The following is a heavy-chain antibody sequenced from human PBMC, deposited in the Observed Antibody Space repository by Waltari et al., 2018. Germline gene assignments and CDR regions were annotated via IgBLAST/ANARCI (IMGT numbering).Heavy chain of an antibody. D-gene: IGHD2-2*03. CDR1: GYFINTGFF. J-gene: IGHJ5*02. V-gene: IGHV4-38-2*01. CDR2: IYYDGTT. Sequence: QVQLQESGPGLVRPSETLSLTCDVSGYFINTGFFWGWVRQPPGKGLEWIGNIYYDGTTYYNTSLSHRLMISLDTSKNQFSLRLNFVDVADTAVYYCARQTLGYCTSAACRRLETWGQGILVTVSS. CDR3: ARQTLGYCTSAACRRLET.